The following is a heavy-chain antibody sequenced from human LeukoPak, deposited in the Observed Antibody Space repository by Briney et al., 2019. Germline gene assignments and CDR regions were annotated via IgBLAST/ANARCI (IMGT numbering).Heavy chain of an antibody. V-gene: IGHV4-39*07. CDR1: GGSIRSSYYY. CDR2: IYDSGST. D-gene: IGHD6-6*01. CDR3: ARACIAACPRYFDY. Sequence: SETLSLTCTVSGGSIRSSYYYWGWIRQPPGKGLEWIGSIYDSGSTYYNPSLKCRVTISVARSKNQFSLKLSSVTAAATAVYYCARACIAACPRYFDYWGQGTLVTASS. J-gene: IGHJ4*02.